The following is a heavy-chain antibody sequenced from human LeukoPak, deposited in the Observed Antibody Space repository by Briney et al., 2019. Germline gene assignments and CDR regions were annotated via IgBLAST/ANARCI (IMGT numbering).Heavy chain of an antibody. J-gene: IGHJ4*02. CDR3: ARGPRGWYCNCTSCYEHYYFDY. Sequence: ASVKVSCMASGYTFTGSYMHWVCQAPGQGLEWMGWINPNSVGTNYAQKFQGRVTMTRDTSISTAYMELSRLRSDDTAVYYSARGPRGWYCNCTSCYEHYYFDYWGQGTLVTVSS. CDR2: INPNSVGT. D-gene: IGHD2-2*01. V-gene: IGHV1-2*02. CDR1: GYTFTGSY.